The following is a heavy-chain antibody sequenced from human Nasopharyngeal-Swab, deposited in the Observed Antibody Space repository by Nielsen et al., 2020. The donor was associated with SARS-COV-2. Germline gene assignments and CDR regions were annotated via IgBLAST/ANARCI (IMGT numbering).Heavy chain of an antibody. CDR1: GFTFRNYA. CDR3: ARGGASGGSWFDY. CDR2: ISSSSSYI. J-gene: IGHJ4*02. V-gene: IGHV3-21*01. Sequence: GGSLRLSCAASGFTFRNYAMYWVRQAPGKGLEWVSSISSSSSYIYYADSVKGRFTISRDNAKNSLYLQMNSLRAEDTAVYYCARGGASGGSWFDYWGQGTLVTVSS. D-gene: IGHD6-19*01.